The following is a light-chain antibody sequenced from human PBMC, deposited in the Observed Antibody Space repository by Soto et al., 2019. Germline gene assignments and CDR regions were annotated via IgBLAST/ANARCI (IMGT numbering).Light chain of an antibody. J-gene: IGKJ3*01. CDR3: QQFDDLPLS. Sequence: IQMTQSPSSLSASVGDRVTITCQASQDISNYLNWYQQKPGKAPKLLIYDASNLEAGVPSRFSGSGSGTEFTFTISSLQPEDIATYYCQQFDDLPLSFGPGTKVDIK. CDR1: QDISNY. CDR2: DAS. V-gene: IGKV1-33*01.